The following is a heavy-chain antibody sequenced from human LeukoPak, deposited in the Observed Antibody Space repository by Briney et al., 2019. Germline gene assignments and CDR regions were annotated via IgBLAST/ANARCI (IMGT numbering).Heavy chain of an antibody. D-gene: IGHD5-12*01. CDR3: ARVAMWGNIVATIPFPRGGADPAAEDEIDY. V-gene: IGHV3-15*01. CDR1: GFTFSNAW. J-gene: IGHJ4*02. Sequence: GGSLRLSCAASGFTFSNAWMSWVRQAPGKGLEWVCRIKSKTDGGTTDYAAPVKGRFTISRDDSKNTLYLQMNSLRAEDTAVYYCARVAMWGNIVATIPFPRGGADPAAEDEIDYSGQGTLVTVPS. CDR2: IKSKTDGGTT.